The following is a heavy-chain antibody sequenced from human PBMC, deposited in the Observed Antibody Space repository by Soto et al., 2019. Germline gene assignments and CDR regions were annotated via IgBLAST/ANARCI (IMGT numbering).Heavy chain of an antibody. D-gene: IGHD1-20*01. J-gene: IGHJ3*01. Sequence: PSETLSLTCTVSGGSISNYHWSWIRQPPGKGLEWIGYIYYSGSTNYNPSLKSRVTISVDTSKNQFSLKLSSVTAADTAVYYCARRYGSAFDFWGQGTMVTVSS. CDR3: ARRYGSAFDF. CDR2: IYYSGST. CDR1: GGSISNYH. V-gene: IGHV4-59*08.